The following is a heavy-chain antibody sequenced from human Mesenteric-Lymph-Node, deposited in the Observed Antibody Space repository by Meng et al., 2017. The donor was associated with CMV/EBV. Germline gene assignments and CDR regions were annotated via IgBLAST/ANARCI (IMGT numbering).Heavy chain of an antibody. Sequence: GESLKISCAASGFTFSSYAMSWVRQAPGKGLEWVSAISGSGGSTYYADSVKGRFTISRDNSKNTLYLQMNSLRAEDTAVYYCAKRDYGDYLPWGQGTLVTVSS. CDR1: GFTFSSYA. D-gene: IGHD4-17*01. CDR3: AKRDYGDYLP. CDR2: ISGSGGST. V-gene: IGHV3-23*01. J-gene: IGHJ5*02.